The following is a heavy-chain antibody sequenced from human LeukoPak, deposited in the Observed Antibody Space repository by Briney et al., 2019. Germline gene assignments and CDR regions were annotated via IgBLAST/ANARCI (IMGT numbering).Heavy chain of an antibody. J-gene: IGHJ4*02. CDR2: ISGSGGST. D-gene: IGHD5-18*01. Sequence: GGPLRLSCAASGFTFSSYAMSWVRQAPGKGLEWVSAISGSGGSTYYADSVKGRFTISRDNSKNTLYLQMNSLRAEDTAVYYCAKDLFPGYSYGRPNSYWGQGTLVTVSS. CDR1: GFTFSSYA. CDR3: AKDLFPGYSYGRPNSY. V-gene: IGHV3-23*01.